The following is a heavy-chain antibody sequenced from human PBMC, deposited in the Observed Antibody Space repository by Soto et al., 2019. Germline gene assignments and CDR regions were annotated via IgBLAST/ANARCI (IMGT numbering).Heavy chain of an antibody. CDR1: GDSLSSNSAA. CDR3: ARGRASNRGDWLDP. D-gene: IGHD2-21*01. Sequence: SQTLSLTCAISGDSLSSNSAAWNWIRQSPSRGLEWLGRTYYRSKWYNDYALSVRSRITVTPDTSKNQFSLQLNSVTPEDTAVYYCARGRASNRGDWLDPSGQGPQVTVSS. CDR2: TYYRSKWYN. V-gene: IGHV6-1*01. J-gene: IGHJ5*02.